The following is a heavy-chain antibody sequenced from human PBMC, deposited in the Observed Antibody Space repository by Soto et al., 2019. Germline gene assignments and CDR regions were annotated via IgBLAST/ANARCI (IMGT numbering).Heavy chain of an antibody. Sequence: GGSLRLSCAASGFTFDDYAMHWVRQAPGKGLEWVSGISWNSGSIGYADSVKGRFTISRDNAKNSLYLQMNSLRAEDTALYYCAKDLGVVRGVKGINDAFDIWGQGTMVTVSS. V-gene: IGHV3-9*01. D-gene: IGHD3-10*01. CDR3: AKDLGVVRGVKGINDAFDI. CDR2: ISWNSGSI. CDR1: GFTFDDYA. J-gene: IGHJ3*02.